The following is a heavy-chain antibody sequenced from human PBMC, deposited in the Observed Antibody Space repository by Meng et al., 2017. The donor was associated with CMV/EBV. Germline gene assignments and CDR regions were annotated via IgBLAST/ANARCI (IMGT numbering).Heavy chain of an antibody. J-gene: IGHJ4*02. Sequence: SLKISCAASGFTFDDYGMHWVRQAPGQGLEWVSGISWNSGSIGYADSVKGRFTISRDNSKNSLYLQMNSLRAEDTALYYCAKSQGYCSGGSCFIYDYWGQGTLVTVSS. CDR1: GFTFDDYG. V-gene: IGHV3-9*01. D-gene: IGHD2-15*01. CDR3: AKSQGYCSGGSCFIYDY. CDR2: ISWNSGSI.